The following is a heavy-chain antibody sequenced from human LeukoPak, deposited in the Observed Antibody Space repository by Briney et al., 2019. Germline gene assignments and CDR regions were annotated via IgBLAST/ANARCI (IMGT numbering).Heavy chain of an antibody. Sequence: PGGSLRLSCAASGFTFSSYGMHWVRQAPGKGLEWVAFIRYDGSNKYYADSVKGRFTISRDNSKNTLYLQMNSLRAEDTAVYYCAKDPGDPDAFDTWGQGTMVTVSS. V-gene: IGHV3-30*02. CDR2: IRYDGSNK. J-gene: IGHJ3*02. D-gene: IGHD3-16*01. CDR3: AKDPGDPDAFDT. CDR1: GFTFSSYG.